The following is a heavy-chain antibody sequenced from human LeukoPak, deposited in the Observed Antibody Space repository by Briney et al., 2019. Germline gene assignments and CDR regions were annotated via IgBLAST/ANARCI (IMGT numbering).Heavy chain of an antibody. D-gene: IGHD2-21*01. V-gene: IGHV1-2*02. CDR2: INPNSGDT. CDR1: GYTFTDYY. J-gene: IGHJ4*02. CDR3: ARDHYWGGYSHFVY. Sequence: ASVKVSCKASGYTFTDYYIHWARQAPGQGLEWMGWINPNSGDTNYAQKFQGRVTMARDTSISTAYMELSRLRSDDTAVYYCARDHYWGGYSHFVYWGQGTLVTVSS.